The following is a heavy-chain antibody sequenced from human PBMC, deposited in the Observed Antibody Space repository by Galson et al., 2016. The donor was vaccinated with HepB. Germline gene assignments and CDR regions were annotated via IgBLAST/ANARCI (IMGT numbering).Heavy chain of an antibody. CDR1: GFTFINYW. V-gene: IGHV3-7*01. J-gene: IGHJ4*02. CDR3: ARERRGNSGFYYFDY. CDR2: IKQDGSEK. D-gene: IGHD2/OR15-2a*01. Sequence: SLRLSCAASGFTFINYWVSWVRQAPGKGLEWVANIKQDGSEKYYVDSVKGRFTVSRDNAKNSLYLQMNSLRAEDTAVYFCARERRGNSGFYYFDYWDQGTLVTVSS.